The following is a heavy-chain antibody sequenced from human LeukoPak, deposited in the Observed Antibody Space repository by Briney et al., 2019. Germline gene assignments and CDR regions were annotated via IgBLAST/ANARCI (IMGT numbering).Heavy chain of an antibody. V-gene: IGHV1-2*02. CDR1: GYTFTSYY. Sequence: ASVKVSCKASGYTFTSYYMHWVRQAPGQGLEWMGWINPNSGGTNYAQKFQGRVTMTRNTSISTAYMELSSLRSEDTAVYYCARGYHRYYYGSGRWYNWFDPWGQGTLVTVSS. CDR3: ARGYHRYYYGSGRWYNWFDP. J-gene: IGHJ5*02. CDR2: INPNSGGT. D-gene: IGHD3-10*01.